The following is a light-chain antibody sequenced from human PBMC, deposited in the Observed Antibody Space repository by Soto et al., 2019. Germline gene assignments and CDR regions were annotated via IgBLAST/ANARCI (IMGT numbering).Light chain of an antibody. Sequence: QSALTQPASVSGSPGQSITISCTGTSSDVCGYNYVSWYQQHPGKAPKLMIYEVSYRPSGVSNRFSGSKSGNTASLTISGLQAEDEADHYCSSYTSSSTFYVFGTGTKLTVL. CDR3: SSYTSSSTFYV. CDR1: SSDVCGYNY. J-gene: IGLJ1*01. V-gene: IGLV2-14*01. CDR2: EVS.